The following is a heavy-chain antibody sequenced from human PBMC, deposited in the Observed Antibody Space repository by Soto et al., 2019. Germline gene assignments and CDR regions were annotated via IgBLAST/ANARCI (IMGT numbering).Heavy chain of an antibody. CDR2: INHSGST. CDR3: ARTYSSSWSPFDY. J-gene: IGHJ4*02. CDR1: GGSFSGYY. V-gene: IGHV4-34*01. Sequence: QVQLQQWGAGLLKPSETLSLTCAVYGGSFSGYYWSWIRQPPGKGLEWIGEINHSGSTNYNPSLKRRVTISVDASKNHFSLKLSSVTAADTAVYYCARTYSSSWSPFDYWGQGTLVTVSS. D-gene: IGHD6-13*01.